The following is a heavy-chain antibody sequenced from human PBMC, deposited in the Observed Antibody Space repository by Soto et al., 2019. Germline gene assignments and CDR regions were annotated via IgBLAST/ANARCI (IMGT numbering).Heavy chain of an antibody. J-gene: IGHJ4*02. D-gene: IGHD4-4*01. CDR1: GFIFGNAW. Sequence: EVQLVESGGDLVKPGGSLRLSCAASGFIFGNAWMNWVRQAPGKGLEWVGLIKSKTDGGTTEYAAPVKARFTISRDDSKKMLYLQLNSLKTEDTAVYYCTTSILQKVYYWGPGTLVNVSS. V-gene: IGHV3-15*07. CDR3: TTSILQKVYY. CDR2: IKSKTDGGTT.